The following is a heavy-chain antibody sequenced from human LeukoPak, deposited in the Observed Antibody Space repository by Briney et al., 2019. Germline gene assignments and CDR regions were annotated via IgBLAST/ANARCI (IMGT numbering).Heavy chain of an antibody. J-gene: IGHJ4*02. Sequence: PGGSLRLSCAASGFXLSNHWIDWVRQAPGKGLEWVANINQDGSERYFGDAVKGRFTISRDNAKNSLFLQMDSLTDDDTAIYYCTRSISDWGQGTLVTVSS. CDR2: INQDGSER. CDR1: GFXLSNHW. V-gene: IGHV3-7*05. CDR3: TRSISD.